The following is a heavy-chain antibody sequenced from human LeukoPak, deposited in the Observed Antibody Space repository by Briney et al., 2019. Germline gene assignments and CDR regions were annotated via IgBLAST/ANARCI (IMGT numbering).Heavy chain of an antibody. J-gene: IGHJ6*02. V-gene: IGHV3-33*08. D-gene: IGHD3-22*01. CDR1: GFTFSNYA. CDR3: ARGPYYYDSSGYPSYYYYGMDV. CDR2: IWYDGSNK. Sequence: GGSLRLSCAASGFTFSNYAMSWVRQAPGKGLEWVAVIWYDGSNKYYADSVKGRFTISRDNSKNTLYLQMNSLRAEDTAVYYCARGPYYYDSSGYPSYYYYGMDVWGQGTTVTVSS.